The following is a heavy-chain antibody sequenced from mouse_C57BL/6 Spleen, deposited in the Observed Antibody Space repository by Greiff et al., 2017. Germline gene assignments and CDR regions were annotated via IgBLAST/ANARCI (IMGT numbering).Heavy chain of an antibody. D-gene: IGHD2-5*01. Sequence: QVQLKQPGAELVKPGASVKLSCKASGYTFTSYWMHWVKQRPGRGLEWIGRIDPNSGGTKYNEKFKSKATLTVDKPSSTAYMQLSSLTSEDSAVYYCARPSYSNYSAWFAYWGQGTLVTVSA. CDR2: IDPNSGGT. J-gene: IGHJ3*01. V-gene: IGHV1-72*01. CDR1: GYTFTSYW. CDR3: ARPSYSNYSAWFAY.